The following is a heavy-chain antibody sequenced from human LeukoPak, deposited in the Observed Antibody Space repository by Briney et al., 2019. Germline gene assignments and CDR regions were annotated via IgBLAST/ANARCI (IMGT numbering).Heavy chain of an antibody. Sequence: AQSLRLSCAASEFTVSSNYMSWVRQLHGKGLEWVSVFYSGGSTNYAASVKGRFTISRDNSKNTLYLQMTSLRAEDTAVYYCSRGSAMDVWGQGTRVTVSS. CDR2: FYSGGST. J-gene: IGHJ6*02. CDR1: EFTVSSNY. V-gene: IGHV3-53*01. CDR3: SRGSAMDV. D-gene: IGHD3-3*01.